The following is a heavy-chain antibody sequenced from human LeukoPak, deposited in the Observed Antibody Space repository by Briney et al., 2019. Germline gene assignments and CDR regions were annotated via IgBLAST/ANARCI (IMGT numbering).Heavy chain of an antibody. Sequence: GGSLRLSCAASGFTFSSYGMHWVRQAPGKGLEWVAVISYDGSNKYYADSVKSRFTISRDNSKNTLYLQMNSLRAEDTAVYYCAKGVRYGSYRHFDYWGQGTLVTVSS. CDR1: GFTFSSYG. J-gene: IGHJ4*02. CDR2: ISYDGSNK. V-gene: IGHV3-30*18. CDR3: AKGVRYGSYRHFDY. D-gene: IGHD1-26*01.